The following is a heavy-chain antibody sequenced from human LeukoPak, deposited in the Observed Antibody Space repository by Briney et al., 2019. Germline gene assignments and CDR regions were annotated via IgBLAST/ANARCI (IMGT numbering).Heavy chain of an antibody. D-gene: IGHD6-13*01. CDR1: GFTFGDYA. CDR2: IRSKAYGGTT. J-gene: IGHJ5*02. Sequence: ETGGSLRLSCTASGFTFGDYAMSWFRQAPGKGLEWVGFIRSKAYGGTTEYAASVKGRFTISRDDSKSIAYLQMNSLKTEDTAVYYCTRGASSWYLNWFDPWGQGTLVTVSS. V-gene: IGHV3-49*03. CDR3: TRGASSWYLNWFDP.